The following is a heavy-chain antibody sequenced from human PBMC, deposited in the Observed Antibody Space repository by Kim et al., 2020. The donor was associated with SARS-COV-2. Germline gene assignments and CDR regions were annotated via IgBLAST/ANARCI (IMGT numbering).Heavy chain of an antibody. Sequence: GGSLRLSCAASGFTFSSYAMHWVRQAPGKGLEWVAVISYDGSNKYYADSVKGRFTISRDNSKNTLYLQMNSLRAEDTAVYYCARDLVERWLQPPYYYYGMDVWGQGTTVTVSS. V-gene: IGHV3-30*04. J-gene: IGHJ6*02. CDR2: ISYDGSNK. CDR3: ARDLVERWLQPPYYYYGMDV. D-gene: IGHD3-16*01. CDR1: GFTFSSYA.